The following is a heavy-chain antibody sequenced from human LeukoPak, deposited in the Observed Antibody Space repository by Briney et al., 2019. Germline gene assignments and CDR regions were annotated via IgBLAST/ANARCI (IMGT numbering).Heavy chain of an antibody. CDR3: ARARDNDY. CDR2: IKEDGSEK. D-gene: IGHD2-21*01. Sequence: GGSLRLSCAASEFTFSNYWMTWVRQAPGKGLEWVANIKEDGSEKHYVDSVKGRFTISRDNAKNSLYLQMNSLRVEDTAVYYCARARDNDYWGQGTLVTVSS. CDR1: EFTFSNYW. J-gene: IGHJ4*02. V-gene: IGHV3-7*01.